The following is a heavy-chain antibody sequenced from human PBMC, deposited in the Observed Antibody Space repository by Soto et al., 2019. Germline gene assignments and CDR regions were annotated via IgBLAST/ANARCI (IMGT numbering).Heavy chain of an antibody. V-gene: IGHV3-74*01. CDR3: ATVLHYYYDSSGPNYHWFDP. Sequence: GGSLRPSCVASGFTSSSYWVHWVRQAPGKGLVWVSRINSDGSSTSYADSVKGRFTISRDNAKNTLYLQMNSLRAEDTAVYYCATVLHYYYDSSGPNYHWFDPCGQGT. D-gene: IGHD3-22*01. CDR2: INSDGSST. CDR1: GFTSSSYW. J-gene: IGHJ5*02.